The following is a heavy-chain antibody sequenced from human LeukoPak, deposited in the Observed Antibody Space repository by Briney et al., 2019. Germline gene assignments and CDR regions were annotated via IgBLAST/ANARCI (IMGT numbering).Heavy chain of an antibody. J-gene: IGHJ4*02. CDR2: IYSGGST. CDR3: AADSSGYCRYFDY. D-gene: IGHD3-22*01. Sequence: GGSLRLSCAASGFTVSSNYMSWVRQAPGKGLEWVSVIYSGGSTYYADSVKGRFTISRDNSKNTLYLQMNSLRAEDTAVYYCAADSSGYCRYFDYWGQGTLVTVSS. V-gene: IGHV3-53*01. CDR1: GFTVSSNY.